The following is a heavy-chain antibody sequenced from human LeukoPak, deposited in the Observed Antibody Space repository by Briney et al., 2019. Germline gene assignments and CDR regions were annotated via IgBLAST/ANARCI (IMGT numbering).Heavy chain of an antibody. CDR2: IHPNSGGP. D-gene: IGHD2-2*01. Sequence: EASVKVSCKASGYTFTGYYMHWVRQAPGQGLECMGRIHPNSGGPNSAQTFQGRVTLTRDPCISTAYMELSRLRSDDTAVYYCARLDDGVVVPAAEGYWGQGTLVTVSS. CDR1: GYTFTGYY. V-gene: IGHV1-2*06. J-gene: IGHJ4*02. CDR3: ARLDDGVVVPAAEGY.